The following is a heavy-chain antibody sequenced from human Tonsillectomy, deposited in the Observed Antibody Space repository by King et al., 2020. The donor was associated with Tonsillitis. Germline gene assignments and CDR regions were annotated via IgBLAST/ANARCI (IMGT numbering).Heavy chain of an antibody. CDR3: AREVVVPAAMAGYYYYYGMDV. J-gene: IGHJ6*02. V-gene: IGHV3-30*04. Sequence: VQLVESGGGVVQPGRSLRLSCAASGFTFSSYAMHWVRQAPGKGLEWVAVISYDGCNKYYADSVKGRFTISRDNSKNTLYLQMNSLRAEDTAVYYCAREVVVPAAMAGYYYYYGMDVWGQGTTVTVSS. D-gene: IGHD2-2*01. CDR2: ISYDGCNK. CDR1: GFTFSSYA.